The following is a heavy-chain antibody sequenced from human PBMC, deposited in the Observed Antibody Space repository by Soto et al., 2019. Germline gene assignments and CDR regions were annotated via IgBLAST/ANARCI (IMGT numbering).Heavy chain of an antibody. J-gene: IGHJ4*02. CDR3: ARDLEMASTEEGGY. CDR1: GGSISSGDYY. D-gene: IGHD5-12*01. CDR2: IYYSGST. Sequence: SETLSLTCTVSGGSISSGDYYWSWIRQPPGKGLEWIGYIYYSGSTYYNPSLKSRVTISVDTSKNQFSLKLSSVTAADTAVYYCARDLEMASTEEGGYWGQGTLVTVSS. V-gene: IGHV4-30-4*01.